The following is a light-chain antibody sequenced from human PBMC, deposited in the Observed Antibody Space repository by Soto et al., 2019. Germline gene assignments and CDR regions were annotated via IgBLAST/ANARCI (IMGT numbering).Light chain of an antibody. CDR2: DAS. CDR3: QQYHNYPRT. Sequence: DIHMTQSPSSLSVSVGDRVTITCRTSQNINAWLAWYQQRPGQAPKFLIYDASTVESGVPSRFSGSGSGTEFTLTIRDLQPDDFATYYCQQYHNYPRTFGQGTKVDIK. J-gene: IGKJ1*01. CDR1: QNINAW. V-gene: IGKV1-5*01.